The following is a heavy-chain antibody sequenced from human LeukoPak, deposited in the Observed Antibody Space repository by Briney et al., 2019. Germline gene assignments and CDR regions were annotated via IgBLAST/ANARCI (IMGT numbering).Heavy chain of an antibody. D-gene: IGHD3-22*01. Sequence: GGSLRLFCAASGFTFDDYAMHWVRQAPGKGLEWVSGISWNSGSIGYADSVKGRFTISRDNAKNSLYLQLNSLRAEDMALYYFAKGPSYYYHNSGYVDHWGQGTLVTVSS. CDR1: GFTFDDYA. CDR3: AKGPSYYYHNSGYVDH. V-gene: IGHV3-9*03. J-gene: IGHJ4*02. CDR2: ISWNSGSI.